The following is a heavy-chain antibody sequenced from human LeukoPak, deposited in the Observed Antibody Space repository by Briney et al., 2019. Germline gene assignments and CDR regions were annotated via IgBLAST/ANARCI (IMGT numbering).Heavy chain of an antibody. Sequence: SETLSLTCAVYGGSFSGYYWSWIRQPPGKGLEWIGEINHSGSTNYNPSLKSRVTISVDTSKNQFSLKLSSVTAADTAVYYCVLQGRVVLEGGGWFDPWGQGTLVTVSS. CDR1: GGSFSGYY. D-gene: IGHD1-1*01. CDR2: INHSGST. CDR3: VLQGRVVLEGGGWFDP. J-gene: IGHJ5*02. V-gene: IGHV4-34*03.